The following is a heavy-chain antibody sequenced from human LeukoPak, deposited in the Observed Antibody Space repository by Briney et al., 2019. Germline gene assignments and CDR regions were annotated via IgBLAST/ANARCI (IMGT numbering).Heavy chain of an antibody. D-gene: IGHD3-10*01. CDR3: ARGSRFGEFLNWFDP. CDR1: GGSISTYY. Sequence: SETLSLTCTVSGGSISTYYWSWIRQPPGKGLEWIGYIYYSVSTNYNPSLKSRVTISVDTSKNQFSLKLSSVTAADTAVYYCARGSRFGEFLNWFDPWGQGTLVTVSS. V-gene: IGHV4-59*01. J-gene: IGHJ5*02. CDR2: IYYSVST.